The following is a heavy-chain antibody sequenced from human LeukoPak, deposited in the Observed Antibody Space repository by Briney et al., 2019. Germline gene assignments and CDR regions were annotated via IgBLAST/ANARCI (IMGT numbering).Heavy chain of an antibody. CDR3: ARSTVDCGGDCYGPLGYYYYGMDV. CDR2: IIPILGIA. J-gene: IGHJ6*02. D-gene: IGHD2-21*02. CDR1: RGTFSSYT. Sequence: SVKVSCMASRGTFSSYTIRWVRQAPGQGLEWMGRIIPILGIANYAQKFQGRVTIAADKSTSTAYMELSSLRSEDTALYYCARSTVDCGGDCYGPLGYYYYGMDVWGQGTTVTVSS. V-gene: IGHV1-69*02.